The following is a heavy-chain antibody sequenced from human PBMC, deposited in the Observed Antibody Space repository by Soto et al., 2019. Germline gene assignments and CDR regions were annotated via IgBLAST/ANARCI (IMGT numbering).Heavy chain of an antibody. CDR3: AKDRSGNYYYDYGMDV. Sequence: GGSLRLSCGASGFTFDDYAMHWVRQAPWKGLEWVSGISWNSISRGYADPVKGRFTISRDNAKNSLYLQMNSLRAEDTALYYCAKDRSGNYYYDYGMDVWGQGTTVTVSS. CDR2: ISWNSISR. CDR1: GFTFDDYA. J-gene: IGHJ6*02. V-gene: IGHV3-9*01.